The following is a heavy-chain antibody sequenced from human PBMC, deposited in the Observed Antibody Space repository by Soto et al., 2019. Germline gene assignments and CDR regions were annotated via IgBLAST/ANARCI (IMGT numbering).Heavy chain of an antibody. J-gene: IGHJ4*02. D-gene: IGHD5-12*01. Sequence: GGSLRLSCAASGFTFSSYGMHWVRQAPGKGLEWVAVIWYDGSNKYYADSVKGRFTISRDNSKNTLYLQMNSLRAEDTAVYYCARDRDIELSHYFDYWGQGTLVTVSS. CDR2: IWYDGSNK. V-gene: IGHV3-33*01. CDR3: ARDRDIELSHYFDY. CDR1: GFTFSSYG.